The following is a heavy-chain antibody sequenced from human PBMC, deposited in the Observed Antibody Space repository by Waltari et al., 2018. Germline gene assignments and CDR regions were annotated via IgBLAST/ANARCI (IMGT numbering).Heavy chain of an antibody. J-gene: IGHJ4*02. CDR1: GYTFTGYY. Sequence: QVQLVQSGAEVKKPGASVKVSCKASGYTFTGYYMHWVRQAPGQGLEWMGWINPNSGGTNYAQKFQGRVTMTRDTSISTAYMELSRLRSDDTAVYYSARDSLPVAGTLESDYWGQGTLVTVSS. CDR3: ARDSLPVAGTLESDY. CDR2: INPNSGGT. V-gene: IGHV1-2*02. D-gene: IGHD6-19*01.